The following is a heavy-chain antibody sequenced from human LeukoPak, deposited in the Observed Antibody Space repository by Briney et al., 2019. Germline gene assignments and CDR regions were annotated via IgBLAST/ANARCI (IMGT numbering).Heavy chain of an antibody. Sequence: ASVKVSCKTSGYTFTDSYIHWVRQAPGQGLEWMGRINPNSGDPNYPQKFQGRVTMTRDTSISAAYMEMSSLTSDDTAVYYCARSARHCNNGVCFTDYYIDLWGKGTTVIVSS. J-gene: IGHJ6*03. CDR3: ARSARHCNNGVCFTDYYIDL. D-gene: IGHD2-8*01. V-gene: IGHV1-2*06. CDR1: GYTFTDSY. CDR2: INPNSGDP.